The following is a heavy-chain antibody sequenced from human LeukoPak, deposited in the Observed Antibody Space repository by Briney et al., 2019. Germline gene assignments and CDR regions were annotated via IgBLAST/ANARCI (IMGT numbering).Heavy chain of an antibody. CDR2: IFYSGST. CDR3: ARHSLAARLNYYYMDV. Sequence: SETLSLTCTVSGGSISSSSYYWGWIRQPPGKGLEWIGSIFYSGSTYYNPSLKSRVTISVDTSKNQFSLKLSSVTAADTAVYYCARHSLAARLNYYYMDVCGKGTTVTVSS. D-gene: IGHD6-6*01. J-gene: IGHJ6*03. V-gene: IGHV4-39*01. CDR1: GGSISSSSYY.